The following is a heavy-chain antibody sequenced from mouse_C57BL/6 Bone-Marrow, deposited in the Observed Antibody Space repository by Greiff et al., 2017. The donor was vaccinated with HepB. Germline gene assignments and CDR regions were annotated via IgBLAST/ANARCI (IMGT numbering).Heavy chain of an antibody. J-gene: IGHJ4*01. CDR2: IHPNNGGT. V-gene: IGHV1-26*01. D-gene: IGHD5-5*01. CDR1: GYTFTDYY. CDR3: ARRGLPGAMDY. Sequence: EVQLQQSGPELVKPGASVKISCKASGYTFTDYYMNWVKQSHGKSLEWIGDIHPNNGGTSYNQKFKGKATLTVDKSSSTAYMELSSLTSEDSAVYYCARRGLPGAMDYWGQGTSVTVSS.